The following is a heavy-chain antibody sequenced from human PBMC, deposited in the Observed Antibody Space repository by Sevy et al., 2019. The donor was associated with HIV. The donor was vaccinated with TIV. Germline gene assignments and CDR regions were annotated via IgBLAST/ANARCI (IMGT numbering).Heavy chain of an antibody. V-gene: IGHV3-30-3*01. J-gene: IGHJ4*02. Sequence: GGSLRLSCAASGFTFSSYAMHWVRQAPGKGLEWVAVISYDGSNKYYADSVKGRFTISRDHSKNTLYLQMNSLRAEDTAVYYCARGAVEGVIGAFGYWGQGTLVTVSS. CDR2: ISYDGSNK. D-gene: IGHD3-10*01. CDR3: ARGAVEGVIGAFGY. CDR1: GFTFSSYA.